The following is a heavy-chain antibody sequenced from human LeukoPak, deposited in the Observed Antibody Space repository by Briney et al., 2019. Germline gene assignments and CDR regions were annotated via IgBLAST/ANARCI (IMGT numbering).Heavy chain of an antibody. V-gene: IGHV1-2*02. CDR2: INPNSGGT. D-gene: IGHD5-12*01. J-gene: IGHJ4*02. Sequence: ASVKVSCKASGYTFTSYDINWVRQAPGQGLEWMGWINPNSGGTNYAQKFQGRVTMTRDTSISTAYMELSRLRSDDTAVYYCARDAPGIYSGYELPLDYWGQGTLVTVSS. CDR3: ARDAPGIYSGYELPLDY. CDR1: GYTFTSYD.